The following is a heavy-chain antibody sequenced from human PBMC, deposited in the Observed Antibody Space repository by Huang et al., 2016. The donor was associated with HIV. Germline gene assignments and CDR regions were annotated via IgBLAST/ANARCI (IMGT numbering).Heavy chain of an antibody. Sequence: QVQLQQSGPGLVKPSQTLSLTCVISGDSVSSNSAAWNWIRQSPSRGLEWLGRTDNRTKWYNDYAVSVKSRITINPDTSKNQFSLQLNSVTPEDTAVYYCARGSQWLDQANWFDPWGQGTLVTVSS. D-gene: IGHD6-19*01. V-gene: IGHV6-1*01. CDR2: TDNRTKWYN. CDR1: GDSVSSNSAA. CDR3: ARGSQWLDQANWFDP. J-gene: IGHJ5*02.